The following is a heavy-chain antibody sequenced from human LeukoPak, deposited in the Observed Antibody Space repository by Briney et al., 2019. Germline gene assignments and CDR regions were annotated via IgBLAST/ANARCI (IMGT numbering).Heavy chain of an antibody. CDR1: GGTFSSYA. J-gene: IGHJ6*04. D-gene: IGHD2-2*01. CDR3: ARDKVPHCSSTSCYVSYYYYGMDV. Sequence: ASVKVSCEASGGTFSSYAISWVRQAPGQGLEWMGGIIPIFGTANYAQKFQGRVTITADESTSTAYMELSSLRSEDTAVYYCARDKVPHCSSTSCYVSYYYYGMDVWGKGTTVTVSS. V-gene: IGHV1-69*13. CDR2: IIPIFGTA.